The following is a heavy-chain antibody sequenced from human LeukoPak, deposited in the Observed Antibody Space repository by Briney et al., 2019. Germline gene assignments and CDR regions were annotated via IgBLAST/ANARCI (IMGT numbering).Heavy chain of an antibody. D-gene: IGHD3-16*01. V-gene: IGHV3-7*03. CDR2: INHNGNVN. Sequence: EGSLRLSCAASGFTFSSYWMNWARQAPGKGLEWVASINHNGNVNYCVDSVKGRFTISRDNAKNSLYLQMSNLRAEDTAVYFCARGGGLDVWGQGATVTVSS. CDR1: GFTFSSYW. J-gene: IGHJ6*02. CDR3: ARGGGLDV.